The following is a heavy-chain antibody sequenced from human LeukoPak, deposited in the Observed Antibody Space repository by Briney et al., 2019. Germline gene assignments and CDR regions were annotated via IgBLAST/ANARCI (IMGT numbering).Heavy chain of an antibody. CDR3: AREGGYDFHS. CDR1: GFTLSSYW. CDR2: IKQDGREK. V-gene: IGHV3-7*03. D-gene: IGHD5-12*01. J-gene: IGHJ4*02. Sequence: PGGSLRLSCAASGFTLSSYWMSWVRQAPGKGLEWVANIKQDGREKYYVDSVKGRFTISRDNAKNSLYLQMNSLRAEDTAVYYCAREGGYDFHSWGQGTLVTVSS.